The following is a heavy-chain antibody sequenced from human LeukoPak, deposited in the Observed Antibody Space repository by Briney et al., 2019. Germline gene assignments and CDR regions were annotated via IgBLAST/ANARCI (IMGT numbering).Heavy chain of an antibody. Sequence: SETLSLTCAVYGGSFSGYYWSWIRQPPGKGLEWTGEINHSGSTNYNPSLKSRVTISVDTSKNQFSLKLSSVTAADTAVYYCARHALRRYFDTASTEYFQHWGQGTLVTVSS. CDR3: ARHALRRYFDTASTEYFQH. CDR2: INHSGST. D-gene: IGHD3-9*01. J-gene: IGHJ1*01. V-gene: IGHV4-34*01. CDR1: GGSFSGYY.